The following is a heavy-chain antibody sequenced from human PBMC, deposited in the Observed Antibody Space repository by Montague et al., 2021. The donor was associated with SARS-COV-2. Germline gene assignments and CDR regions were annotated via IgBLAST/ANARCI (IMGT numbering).Heavy chain of an antibody. Sequence: CAISGDSVSSHSAAWNWIRQSPSRGLEWLGRTYYRSKWYNDYAVSVKSRITINPDTSKNQFSLQLNSVTPEDTAVYYCARQPLGYDFVYYYYGMDVWGLGTTVTVSS. D-gene: IGHD5-12*01. CDR1: GDSVSSHSAA. CDR3: ARQPLGYDFVYYYYGMDV. CDR2: TYYRSKWYN. J-gene: IGHJ6*02. V-gene: IGHV6-1*01.